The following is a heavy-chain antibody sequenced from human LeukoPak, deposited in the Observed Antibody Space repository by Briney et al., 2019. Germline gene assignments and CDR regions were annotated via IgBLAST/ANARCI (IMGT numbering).Heavy chain of an antibody. CDR2: INHSGST. J-gene: IGHJ4*02. Sequence: SETLSLTCAVYGGSFSGYYWSWIRQPPGKGLEWIGEINHSGSTNYNLSLKSRVTISVDTSKNQFSLKLSSVTAADTAVYYCARGPAGVPYWNYAPYFDYWGQGTLVTVSS. V-gene: IGHV4-34*01. D-gene: IGHD1-7*01. CDR3: ARGPAGVPYWNYAPYFDY. CDR1: GGSFSGYY.